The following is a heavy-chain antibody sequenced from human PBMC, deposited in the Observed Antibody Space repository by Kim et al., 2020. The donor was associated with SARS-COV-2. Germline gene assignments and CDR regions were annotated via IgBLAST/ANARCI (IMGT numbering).Heavy chain of an antibody. J-gene: IGHJ4*02. D-gene: IGHD6-6*01. V-gene: IGHV6-1*01. CDR3: ARDTPMYSSSSGTFDY. Sequence: SVKSPITINPDTSKNQFSLQLNSVTPEDTAVYYCARDTPMYSSSSGTFDYWGQGTLVTVSS.